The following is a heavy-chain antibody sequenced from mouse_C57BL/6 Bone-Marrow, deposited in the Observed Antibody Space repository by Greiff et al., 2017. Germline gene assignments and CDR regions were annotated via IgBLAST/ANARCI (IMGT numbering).Heavy chain of an antibody. J-gene: IGHJ1*03. CDR1: GFTFSSYA. Sequence: EVHLVESGGGLVKPGGSLKLSCAASGFTFSSYAMSWVRQTPEKRLEWVATISDGGSYTYYPDNVKGRFTISRDNAKNNLYLQMSHLKSEDTAMYYCAREGRRGYFDAWGTGTTVTVSS. CDR2: ISDGGSYT. CDR3: AREGRRGYFDA. V-gene: IGHV5-4*01.